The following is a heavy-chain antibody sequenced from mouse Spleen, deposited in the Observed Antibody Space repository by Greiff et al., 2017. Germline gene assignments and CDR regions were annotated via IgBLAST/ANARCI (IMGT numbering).Heavy chain of an antibody. CDR3: ARSKRGEDGYSFAY. CDR2: ILPGSGST. CDR1: GYTFTGYW. D-gene: IGHD2-3*01. J-gene: IGHJ3*01. Sequence: VKLQESGAELMKPGASVKLSCKATGYTFTGYWIEWVKQRPGHGLEWIGEILPGSGSTNYNQKFKDKATLTADKSSSTAYMQLSSLTSEDSAVYYCARSKRGEDGYSFAYWGQGTLVTVSA. V-gene: IGHV1-9*01.